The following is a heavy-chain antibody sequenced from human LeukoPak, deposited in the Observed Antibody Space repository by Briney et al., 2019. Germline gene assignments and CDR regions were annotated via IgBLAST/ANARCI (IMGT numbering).Heavy chain of an antibody. V-gene: IGHV1-2*02. J-gene: IGHJ4*02. Sequence: ASVNVSCKASVYTFTGYYMHWVRQAPGQGLEWMGWINPNSGGTNYAQKFQGRVTMTRDTSISTAYMELSRLRSDDTAVYYCAREGYSSGNFDYWGQGTLVTVSS. D-gene: IGHD6-19*01. CDR1: VYTFTGYY. CDR3: AREGYSSGNFDY. CDR2: INPNSGGT.